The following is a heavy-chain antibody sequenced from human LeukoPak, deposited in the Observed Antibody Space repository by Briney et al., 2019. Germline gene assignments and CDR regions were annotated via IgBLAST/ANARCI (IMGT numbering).Heavy chain of an antibody. D-gene: IGHD4-23*01. V-gene: IGHV4-59*01. CDR1: GVSISTYD. CDR2: IDYSGIT. CDR3: SRWPGDVTRAFDI. J-gene: IGHJ3*02. Sequence: SETLSLTCAVSGVSISTYDWSWVRQPPGKGLEWVSDIDYSGITKYNPSLESRVTMLLDTSRTQFFLKVTSVTAADTAMYYCSRWPGDVTRAFDIWGQGAMVTVSS.